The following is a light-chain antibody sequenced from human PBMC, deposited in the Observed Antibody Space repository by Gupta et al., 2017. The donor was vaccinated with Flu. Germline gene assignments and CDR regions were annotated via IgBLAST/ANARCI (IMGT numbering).Light chain of an antibody. Sequence: TLFVSRGQMSTLSCRSSQSLISNLTWYQQKPGQAPRLLIYGASTWATGLPSRFSGSGDGTEFTFTISSLQSEDFAVYYCQQYNNLPPPSTFGQGTKLEIK. V-gene: IGKV3-15*01. CDR3: QQYNNLPPPST. J-gene: IGKJ2*01. CDR2: GAS. CDR1: QSLISN.